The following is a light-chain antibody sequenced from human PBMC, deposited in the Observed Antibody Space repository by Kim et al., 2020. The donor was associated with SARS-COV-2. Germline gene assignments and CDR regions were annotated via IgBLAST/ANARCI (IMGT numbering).Light chain of an antibody. V-gene: IGLV3-1*01. CDR1: KLGDKY. CDR2: QDT. Sequence: SYELTQPPSVSVSPGQTASITCSGDKLGDKYACWYQQKPGQSPVLVIYQDTKRPSGIPDRFSGSNSGNTATLTISGTQAMDEADYYCQAWDSSTDVVFGGGTQLTVL. CDR3: QAWDSSTDVV. J-gene: IGLJ2*01.